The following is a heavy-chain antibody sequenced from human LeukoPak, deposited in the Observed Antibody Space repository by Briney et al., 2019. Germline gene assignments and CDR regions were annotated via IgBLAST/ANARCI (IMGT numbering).Heavy chain of an antibody. D-gene: IGHD2-15*01. Sequence: PSETLSLTCTVSGGSISSYYWSWIRQPPGKGLEGIGYIYYSGSTNYNPSLNSRVTISVDKSKNQFSLKLSSVTAADTAVYYCASVKDYSWFDPWGQGTLVTVSS. CDR2: IYYSGST. V-gene: IGHV4-59*01. CDR1: GGSISSYY. CDR3: ASVKDYSWFDP. J-gene: IGHJ5*02.